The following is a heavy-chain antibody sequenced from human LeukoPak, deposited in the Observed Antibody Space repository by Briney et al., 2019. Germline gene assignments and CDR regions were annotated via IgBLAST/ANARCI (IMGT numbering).Heavy chain of an antibody. D-gene: IGHD2-8*01. V-gene: IGHV3-21*01. CDR3: AREIVLMGVSWFDP. CDR2: ISSSSSYI. CDR1: GFTFSSYS. Sequence: GGSLRLSCAASGFTFSSYSMNWVRQAPGKGLEWVSSISSSSSYIYYADSVKGRFTISRDNAKISLHLQMSSLRAEDTTVYYCAREIVLMGVSWFDPWGQGTLVTVSS. J-gene: IGHJ5*02.